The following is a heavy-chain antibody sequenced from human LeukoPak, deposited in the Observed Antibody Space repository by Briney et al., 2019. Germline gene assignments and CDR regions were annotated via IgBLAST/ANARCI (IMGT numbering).Heavy chain of an antibody. CDR3: ARDPLPWAAVAVKYFDY. CDR2: INPNSGGT. CDR1: GYTFTGYY. J-gene: IGHJ4*02. V-gene: IGHV1-2*02. D-gene: IGHD6-19*01. Sequence: SVKVSCKASGYTFTGYYMHWVRQAPGQGLEWMGWINPNSGGTNYAQKLQGRVTMTTDTSTGTAYMELRSLRSDDTAVYYCARDPLPWAAVAVKYFDYWGQGTLVTVSS.